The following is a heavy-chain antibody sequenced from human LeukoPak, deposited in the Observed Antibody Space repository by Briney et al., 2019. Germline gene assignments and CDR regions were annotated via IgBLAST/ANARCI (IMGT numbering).Heavy chain of an antibody. V-gene: IGHV3-48*03. CDR3: ATLRKSLWIPEFDF. CDR2: ISSSGSSR. Sequence: GGSLRLSCEASGFTFSSYEMNWVRQAPGKVLGWDSYISSSGSSRYYADSVKGRYTISRDNSKNSRYLQMNSLRAEDTAVYYCATLRKSLWIPEFDFWGQGTLVTVSS. J-gene: IGHJ4*02. CDR1: GFTFSSYE. D-gene: IGHD1-1*01.